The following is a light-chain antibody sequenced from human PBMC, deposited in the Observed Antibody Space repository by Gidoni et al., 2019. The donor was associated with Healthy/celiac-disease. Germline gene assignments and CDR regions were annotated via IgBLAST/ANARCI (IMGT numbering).Light chain of an antibody. J-gene: IGKJ1*01. V-gene: IGKV1-39*01. CDR2: AAS. Sequence: DIQMTQSPSSLSASVGDRVTITCRASQSISTYLNWYQQKPGKAPKLLIYAASSLQSGVPSRFSGGGSGTDFTLTISSLQPEDFTTYYCQQVYSTPRTFGQGTKVEIK. CDR3: QQVYSTPRT. CDR1: QSISTY.